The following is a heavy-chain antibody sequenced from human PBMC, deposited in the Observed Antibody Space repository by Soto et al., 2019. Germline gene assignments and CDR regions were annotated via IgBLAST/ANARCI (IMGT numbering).Heavy chain of an antibody. D-gene: IGHD3-9*01. Sequence: GSLRLSCAASGFTFSSYEMNWVRQAPGKGLEWVSYISSSGSTIYYADSVKGRFTISRDNAKNSLYLQMNSLRAEDTAVYYCARVADILTGYWVHYYGMDVWGQGTTVTVYS. CDR1: GFTFSSYE. V-gene: IGHV3-48*03. J-gene: IGHJ6*02. CDR3: ARVADILTGYWVHYYGMDV. CDR2: ISSSGSTI.